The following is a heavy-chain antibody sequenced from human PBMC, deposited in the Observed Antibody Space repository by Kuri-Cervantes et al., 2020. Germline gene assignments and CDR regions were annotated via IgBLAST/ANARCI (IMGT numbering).Heavy chain of an antibody. CDR1: GYSISSGYY. J-gene: IGHJ4*02. CDR2: MYHSGST. D-gene: IGHD2-15*01. V-gene: IGHV4-38-2*01. Sequence: SETLSLTCVVSGYSISSGYYWGWIRQPPGKALEWIGTMYHSGSTYYNPSLKSRVTISADTSKNHPSLRLSSVTAADTARYYCARRSLGYCSGGFCYGPFDYWGQGTLVTDSS. CDR3: ARRSLGYCSGGFCYGPFDY.